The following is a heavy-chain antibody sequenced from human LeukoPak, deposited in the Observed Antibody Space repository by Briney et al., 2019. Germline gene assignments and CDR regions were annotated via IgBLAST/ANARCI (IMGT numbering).Heavy chain of an antibody. CDR3: ASRVVVTAQIDY. Sequence: GGSLRLSCAASGFTFSSYAMSWVRQAPGKGLEWVSGISGSGGSTYYADSVKGRFTISRDNSKNTLYLQMNSLRAEDTAVYYCASRVVVTAQIDYWGQGTLVTVSS. D-gene: IGHD2-21*02. CDR1: GFTFSSYA. V-gene: IGHV3-23*01. J-gene: IGHJ4*02. CDR2: ISGSGGST.